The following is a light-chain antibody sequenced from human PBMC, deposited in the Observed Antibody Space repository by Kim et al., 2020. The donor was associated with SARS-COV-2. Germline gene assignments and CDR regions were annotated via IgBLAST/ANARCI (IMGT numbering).Light chain of an antibody. CDR1: QSLVHSDENTY. J-gene: IGKJ5*01. Sequence: DVVMTQSPVSLPVTLGQPASISCRSSQSLVHSDENTYLNWFQQRPGQSPRHLIYKVSNRDSGVPDRFSGSGSGTDFTLKISGVEAEDVGTYYCMQGTHWPHTFGQGTRLEIK. CDR2: KVS. CDR3: MQGTHWPHT. V-gene: IGKV2-30*02.